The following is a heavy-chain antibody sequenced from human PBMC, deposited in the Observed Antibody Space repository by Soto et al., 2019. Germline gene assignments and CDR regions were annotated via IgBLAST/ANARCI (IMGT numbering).Heavy chain of an antibody. CDR2: ISSDGDIT. Sequence: PGGSLRLSCSASAFTFSEYSMHWVRQAPGKGLQYVSTISSDGDITSYADSVKGRFTISRDNSKNTLYLQMNSLRPEDTAVYYCVKVSTFYDILTGYYSTNFFDPWGQGTLVTVSS. CDR1: AFTFSEYS. CDR3: VKVSTFYDILTGYYSTNFFDP. D-gene: IGHD3-9*01. V-gene: IGHV3-64D*06. J-gene: IGHJ5*02.